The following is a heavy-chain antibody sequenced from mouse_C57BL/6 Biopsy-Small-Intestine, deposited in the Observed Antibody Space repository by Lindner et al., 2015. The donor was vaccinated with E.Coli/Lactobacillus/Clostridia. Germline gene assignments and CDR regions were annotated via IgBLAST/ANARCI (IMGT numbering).Heavy chain of an antibody. CDR2: IDPETGGS. CDR3: TRDGPYQYFDV. CDR1: GYTFTDYE. D-gene: IGHD1-2*01. Sequence: VQLQESGSELVRPGASVTLSCKASGYTFTDYEIHWVKQTPVHGLEWIGAIDPETGGSAYDQKFKDKAILTADKSSSSAYMELRSLTSEDSAVYYCTRDGPYQYFDVWGTGTTVTVSS. V-gene: IGHV1-15*01. J-gene: IGHJ1*03.